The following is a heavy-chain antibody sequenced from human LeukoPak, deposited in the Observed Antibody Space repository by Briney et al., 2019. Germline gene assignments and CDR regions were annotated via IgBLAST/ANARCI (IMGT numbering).Heavy chain of an antibody. V-gene: IGHV3-23*01. D-gene: IGHD4-23*01. CDR2: ISGSGGST. CDR3: AKGISGAVVTPGPFDY. CDR1: GFTFSSYA. Sequence: AGGSLRLSCAASGFTFSSYAMSWVRQAPGKGLEWVSAISGSGGSTYYADSVKGRFTTSRDNSKNTLYLQMNSLRAGDTAVYYCAKGISGAVVTPGPFDYWGQGTLVTVSS. J-gene: IGHJ4*02.